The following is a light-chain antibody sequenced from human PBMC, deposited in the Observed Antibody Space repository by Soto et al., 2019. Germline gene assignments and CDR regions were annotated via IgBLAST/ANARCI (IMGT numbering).Light chain of an antibody. CDR1: QSISSW. CDR2: DAS. J-gene: IGKJ3*01. CDR3: QHYYSYPFT. Sequence: DIQITQSPSTLSASVGDRVTIACRASQSISSWLAWYQQKPGKAPKLLIYDASRLESGVPSRFSGSGSGTEFTLTISNLQPDDFATYYCQHYYSYPFTFGPGTKVNIK. V-gene: IGKV1-5*01.